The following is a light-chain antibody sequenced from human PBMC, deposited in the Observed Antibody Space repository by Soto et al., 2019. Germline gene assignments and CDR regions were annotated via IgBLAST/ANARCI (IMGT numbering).Light chain of an antibody. CDR1: QSVSSSS. V-gene: IGKV3-20*01. CDR3: QQYGSSHLT. J-gene: IGKJ4*01. Sequence: EIVLTQSPGTLSLSPGERATLSCRASQSVSSSSLAWYQQKPGQAPRLLIYGASSRATGIPDKFSGSGSGTDFTLTISRLEPGDFAVYYCQQYGSSHLTFGGGTKVEIK. CDR2: GAS.